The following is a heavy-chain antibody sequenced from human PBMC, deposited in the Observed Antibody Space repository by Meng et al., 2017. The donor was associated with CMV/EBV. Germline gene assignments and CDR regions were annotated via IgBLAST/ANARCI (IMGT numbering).Heavy chain of an antibody. J-gene: IGHJ4*02. D-gene: IGHD6-13*01. V-gene: IGHV3-30*04. Sequence: WAASGFTFRSYAMNWVRQAPGKGLEWVTIISYDGSNKYYADSVKGRFTISRDNSKNTLYLQMNSLRAEDTAVYYCARGQAAAGTVYWGQGTLVTVSS. CDR2: ISYDGSNK. CDR1: GFTFRSYA. CDR3: ARGQAAAGTVY.